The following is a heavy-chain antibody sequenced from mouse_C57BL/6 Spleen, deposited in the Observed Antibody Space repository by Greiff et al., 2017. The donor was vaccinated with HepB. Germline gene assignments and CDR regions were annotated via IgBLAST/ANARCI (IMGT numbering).Heavy chain of an antibody. CDR2: IRLKSDNYAT. CDR3: TGDYDYEGWFAY. J-gene: IGHJ3*01. D-gene: IGHD2-4*01. V-gene: IGHV6-3*01. CDR1: GFTFSNYW. Sequence: EVKVEESGGGLVQPGGSMKLSCVASGFTFSNYWMNWVRQSPDKGLEWVAQIRLKSDNYATHYAESVKGRFTISRDDSKSSVYLQMNNLRAEDTGIYYCTGDYDYEGWFAYWGQGTLVTVSA.